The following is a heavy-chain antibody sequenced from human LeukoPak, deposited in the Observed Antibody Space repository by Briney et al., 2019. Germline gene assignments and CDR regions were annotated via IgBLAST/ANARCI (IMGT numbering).Heavy chain of an antibody. CDR1: GGSFSCYY. D-gene: IGHD1-26*01. V-gene: IGHV4-34*01. Sequence: SETLSLTCAVYGGSFSCYYWSWIRQPPGKGLEWIGEINHSGSTNYNPSLKSRVTISVDTSKNQFSLKLSSVTAADTAVYYCATVRELLRYFDYWGQGTLVTVSS. CDR3: ATVRELLRYFDY. J-gene: IGHJ4*02. CDR2: INHSGST.